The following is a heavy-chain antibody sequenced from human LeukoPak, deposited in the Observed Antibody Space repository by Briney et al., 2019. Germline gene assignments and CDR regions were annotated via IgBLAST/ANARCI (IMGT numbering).Heavy chain of an antibody. CDR2: ISDSGGST. D-gene: IGHD2-2*01. Sequence: GGSLRLSCAVSGITLSNYGMSWVRQAPGKGLEWVAGISDSGGSTNYADSVKGRFTISRDNSKNTLCLQMNSLRAEDTAVYYCAKDSSSRPYYYMDVWGKGTTVAVSS. V-gene: IGHV3-23*01. CDR1: GITLSNYG. J-gene: IGHJ6*03. CDR3: AKDSSSRPYYYMDV.